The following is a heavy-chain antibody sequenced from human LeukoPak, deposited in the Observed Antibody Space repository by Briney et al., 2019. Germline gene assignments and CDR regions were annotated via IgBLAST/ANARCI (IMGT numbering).Heavy chain of an antibody. Sequence: GGSLRLSCAASGFTFSSYSMNWVRQAPGKGLEWVSSISSSSSYIYYADSVKGRFTISRDNAKNSLYLQMNSLRDEDTAVYYCARVYGAHGGFGYWGQGTPVTVSS. CDR2: ISSSSSYI. D-gene: IGHD4-17*01. J-gene: IGHJ4*02. V-gene: IGHV3-21*01. CDR1: GFTFSSYS. CDR3: ARVYGAHGGFGY.